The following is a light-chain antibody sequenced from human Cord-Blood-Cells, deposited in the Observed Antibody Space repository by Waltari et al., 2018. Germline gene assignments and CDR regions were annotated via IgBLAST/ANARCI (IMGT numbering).Light chain of an antibody. Sequence: EIVLTQSPGTLSLSPGQRATLPCRASQSVSSSYLAWYQQQPGQAPRILIYGAASRATGIPDRFSGSGSGTDFTLTISRLEPEDFAGYYCQQYGSSPLTFGGGTKVEIK. V-gene: IGKV3-20*01. CDR2: GAA. J-gene: IGKJ4*01. CDR1: QSVSSSY. CDR3: QQYGSSPLT.